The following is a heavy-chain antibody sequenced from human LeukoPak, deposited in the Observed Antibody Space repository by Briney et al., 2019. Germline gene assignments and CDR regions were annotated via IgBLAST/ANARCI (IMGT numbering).Heavy chain of an antibody. D-gene: IGHD3-22*01. J-gene: IGHJ4*02. CDR2: FYVGGYT. Sequence: GGSLRLSCAASGFTVSSSYMSWVRQAPGKGLEWVSLFYVGGYTLYADSVKGRFTISRDNSKNTLYLQMNSLRAEDTAVYYCARDGSPHTSGYYRFGGFDCWGQGTLVTVSP. CDR3: ARDGSPHTSGYYRFGGFDC. CDR1: GFTVSSSY. V-gene: IGHV3-66*01.